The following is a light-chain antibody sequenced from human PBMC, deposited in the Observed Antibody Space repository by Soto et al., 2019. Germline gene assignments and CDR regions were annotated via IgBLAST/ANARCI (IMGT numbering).Light chain of an antibody. CDR2: EVS. V-gene: IGLV2-18*02. CDR3: SSYTSSSSV. J-gene: IGLJ2*01. CDR1: GSDVGSFNR. Sequence: QSALTQPPSVPGFLGQSVTISGTGTGSDVGSFNRASWYHQPPATAPKLMIYEVSNRPSGVPDRFSGSKSGNTASLTISGLQAEDEADYYCSSYTSSSSVFGGGTKLTVL.